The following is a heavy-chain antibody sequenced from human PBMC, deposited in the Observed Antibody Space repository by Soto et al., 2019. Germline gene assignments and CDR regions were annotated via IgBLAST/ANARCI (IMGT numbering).Heavy chain of an antibody. CDR2: LSYAGDT. CDR1: GFTLSTYD. D-gene: IGHD3-10*01. J-gene: IGHJ6*03. Sequence: EVQLVESGGGLVQPAVSLRLSCAASGFTLSTYDMHWVRQATGQDLEWVAALSYAGDTYYPGSVKGRFTVSRESAKICLYLQRNSLTAGDTAVYYCAKGPHSASGYYYMPVWGNGTTVTVSS. V-gene: IGHV3-13*01. CDR3: AKGPHSASGYYYMPV.